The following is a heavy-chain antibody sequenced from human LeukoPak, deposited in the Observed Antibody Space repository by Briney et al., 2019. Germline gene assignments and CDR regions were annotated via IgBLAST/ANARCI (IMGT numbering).Heavy chain of an antibody. CDR1: GFTFSSYG. J-gene: IGHJ4*02. Sequence: GGSLRLSCAASGFTFSSYGMHWVRQAPGKGLEWVAFIRYDGSNKYYADSVKGRFTISRDNSKNTLHLQMNSLRAEDTAVYYCAGLSRNTAADTHDYWGQGTLVTVSS. CDR2: IRYDGSNK. CDR3: AGLSRNTAADTHDY. D-gene: IGHD6-13*01. V-gene: IGHV3-30*02.